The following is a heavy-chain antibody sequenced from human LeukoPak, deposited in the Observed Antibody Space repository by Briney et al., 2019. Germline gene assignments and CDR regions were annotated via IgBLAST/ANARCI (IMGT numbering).Heavy chain of an antibody. J-gene: IGHJ4*02. D-gene: IGHD3-3*01. CDR1: GGSISSSSYY. Sequence: SETLSLTCTVSGGSISSSSYYWGWIRQPPGKGLEWIGSIYYSGSTYYNPSLKSRVTISVDTSKNQFSLKLSSVTAADTAVYYCAAPDFWSGYIIYWGQGTLVTVSS. CDR3: AAPDFWSGYIIY. V-gene: IGHV4-39*01. CDR2: IYYSGST.